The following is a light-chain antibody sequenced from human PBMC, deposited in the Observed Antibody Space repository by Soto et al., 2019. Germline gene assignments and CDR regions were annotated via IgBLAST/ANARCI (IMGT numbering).Light chain of an antibody. V-gene: IGKV1-13*02. J-gene: IGKJ5*01. CDR3: QQFNSYPIT. CDR1: QDIRGA. CDR2: DFS. Sequence: AIQVTQSPSSLSASVGDRVTITCLSSQDIRGALAWYQQKPGKPPKLLIYDFSTLENGVPSRFSGDSSGTQFTLTISGLQPEECGTYYCQQFNSYPITFGHGTRLEIK.